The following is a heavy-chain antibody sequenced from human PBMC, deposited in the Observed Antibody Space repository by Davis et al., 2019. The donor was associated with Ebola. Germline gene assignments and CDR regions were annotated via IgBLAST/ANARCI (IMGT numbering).Heavy chain of an antibody. J-gene: IGHJ6*02. CDR1: GFTFSSYW. D-gene: IGHD2-2*03. CDR2: IYSGGST. CDR3: ARDPDLDEGGMDV. Sequence: PGGSLRLSCAASGFTFSSYWMHWVRQAPGKGLEWVSVIYSGGSTYYADSVKGRFTISRDNSKNTLYLQMNSLRAEDTAVYYCARDPDLDEGGMDVWGQGTTVTVSS. V-gene: IGHV3-66*01.